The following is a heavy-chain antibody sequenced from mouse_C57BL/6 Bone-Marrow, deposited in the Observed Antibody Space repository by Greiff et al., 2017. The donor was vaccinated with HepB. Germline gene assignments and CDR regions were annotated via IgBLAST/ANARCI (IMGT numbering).Heavy chain of an antibody. CDR1: GYTFTSYW. Sequence: QVQLQQPGAELVRPGPSVKLSCKASGYTFTSYWMHWVKQRPGQGLEWIGVIDPSDSYTNYNQKFKGKATLTVDTSSSTAYMQLSSLTSEDSAVYYCARDLYYGAMDYWGQGTSVTVSS. J-gene: IGHJ4*01. CDR2: IDPSDSYT. CDR3: ARDLYYGAMDY. V-gene: IGHV1-59*01. D-gene: IGHD1-1*01.